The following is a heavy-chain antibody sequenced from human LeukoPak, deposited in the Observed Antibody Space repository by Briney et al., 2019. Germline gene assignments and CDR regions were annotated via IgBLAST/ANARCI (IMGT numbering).Heavy chain of an antibody. J-gene: IGHJ5*01. Sequence: GGSLRLSCVASEFIFSDYWMSWVRQAPGKGLEWVANIKQGGGEEKYVGSVKGRFAISRDDAKSTLYLQMDSLSGDDTAVYYCARDNGGWFDSWGRGTLVTVSS. CDR3: ARDNGGWFDS. CDR1: EFIFSDYW. D-gene: IGHD3-10*01. CDR2: IKQGGGEE. V-gene: IGHV3-7*03.